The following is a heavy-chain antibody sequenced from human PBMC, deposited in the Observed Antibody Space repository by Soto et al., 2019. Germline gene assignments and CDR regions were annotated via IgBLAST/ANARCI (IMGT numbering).Heavy chain of an antibody. CDR1: GFTFSSYS. CDR2: ISSSSSYI. Sequence: GGSLRLSCAASGFTFSSYSMNWVRQAPGKGLEWVSSISSSSSYIYYADSVKGRFTISRDNAKNSLYLQMNSLRAEDTAVYYCAGALRGYRYGINAFDIWGQGTMVTVSS. J-gene: IGHJ3*02. CDR3: AGALRGYRYGINAFDI. D-gene: IGHD5-18*01. V-gene: IGHV3-21*01.